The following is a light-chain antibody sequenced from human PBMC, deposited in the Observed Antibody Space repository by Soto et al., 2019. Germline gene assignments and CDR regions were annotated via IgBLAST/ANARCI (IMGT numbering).Light chain of an antibody. Sequence: QSALTQPPSASGSPGQSVTISCTGTSSDVGGYNYVSWYQQHPGKAPKLIIYDVSKRPSGVPDRFSGSKSGNTASLTVSGLQAEDEADYYCSSYAGRNNFVVFGGGTKLTVL. V-gene: IGLV2-8*01. CDR1: SSDVGGYNY. CDR2: DVS. J-gene: IGLJ2*01. CDR3: SSYAGRNNFVV.